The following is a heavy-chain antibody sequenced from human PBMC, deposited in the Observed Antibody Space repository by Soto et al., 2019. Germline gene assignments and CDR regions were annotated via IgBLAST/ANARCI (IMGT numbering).Heavy chain of an antibody. Sequence: QVQLVESGGGVVQPGRSLGLSCAASGFTFSSYAMHWVRQAPGKGLEWVAVISYDGSNKYYADSVKGRFTISRDNSKNTLYLQMNSLRAEDTAVYYCARDVEQQNYYYGMDVWGQGTTVTVSS. CDR2: ISYDGSNK. CDR3: ARDVEQQNYYYGMDV. CDR1: GFTFSSYA. V-gene: IGHV3-30-3*01. D-gene: IGHD6-13*01. J-gene: IGHJ6*02.